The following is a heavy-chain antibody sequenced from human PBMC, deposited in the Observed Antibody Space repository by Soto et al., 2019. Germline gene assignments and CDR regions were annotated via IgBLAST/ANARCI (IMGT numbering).Heavy chain of an antibody. CDR2: IYPGDSDA. Sequence: GESLKISCKGSGYSFSTHWLAWVRQMPGKGLEYVGIIYPGDSDARYSPSFQGQVTLSADKSISTACLQWTSLKASDTAIYFCARARVSTPRLEDPFDIWGQGTMVTVSS. V-gene: IGHV5-51*01. CDR1: GYSFSTHW. J-gene: IGHJ3*02. D-gene: IGHD5-12*01. CDR3: ARARVSTPRLEDPFDI.